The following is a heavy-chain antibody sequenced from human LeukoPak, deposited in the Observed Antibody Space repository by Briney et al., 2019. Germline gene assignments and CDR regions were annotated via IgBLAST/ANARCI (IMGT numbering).Heavy chain of an antibody. CDR1: GFTFSSYG. CDR3: AKDVVGIVLMVYAI. CDR2: IWYSGSNK. J-gene: IGHJ4*02. Sequence: GGSLRLSCAASGFTFSSYGMHWVRQAPGKGLEWVAVIWYSGSNKYYADSVKGRFTISRDNSKNTLYLQMNSLRAEDTAVYYCAKDVVGIVLMVYAIWGQGTLVTVSS. D-gene: IGHD2-8*01. V-gene: IGHV3-33*06.